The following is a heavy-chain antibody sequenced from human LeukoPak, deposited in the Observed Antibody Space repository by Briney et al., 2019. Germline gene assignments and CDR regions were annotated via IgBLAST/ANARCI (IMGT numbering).Heavy chain of an antibody. CDR3: TTDLRYSSGYYPHGY. D-gene: IGHD3-22*01. CDR1: GFTFSNAW. CDR2: IKSKTDGGTT. V-gene: IGHV3-15*01. J-gene: IGHJ4*02. Sequence: GGSLRLSCAASGFTFSNAWMSWVRQAPGKGLEWVGRIKSKTDGGTTDYAAPVKGRFTISRDDSKNTLYLQMNSLKTEDTAVYYCTTDLRYSSGYYPHGYWGQGTLVTVSS.